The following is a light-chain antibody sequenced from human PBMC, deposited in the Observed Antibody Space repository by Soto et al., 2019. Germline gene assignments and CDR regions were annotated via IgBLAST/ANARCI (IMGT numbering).Light chain of an antibody. Sequence: QSALTQPASVSGSPGQSITISCTGTSSDVGGSNYVSWYQQLPGKAPRLMIYDVSDRPSGVSNRFSGSKSGNTASLTISGLQAEDEAAYYCSSYTSSSLYVFGTGTKLTVL. CDR2: DVS. J-gene: IGLJ1*01. CDR1: SSDVGGSNY. V-gene: IGLV2-14*01. CDR3: SSYTSSSLYV.